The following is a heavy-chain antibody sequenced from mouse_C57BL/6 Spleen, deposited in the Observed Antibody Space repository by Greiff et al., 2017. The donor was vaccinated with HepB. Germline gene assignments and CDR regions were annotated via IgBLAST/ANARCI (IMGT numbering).Heavy chain of an antibody. CDR1: GYAFSSSW. Sequence: VQLQQSGPELVKPGASVKISCKASGYAFSSSWMNWVKQRPGKGLEWIGRIYPGDGDTNYNGKFKGKATLTADKSSSTAYMQLSSLTSEDSAVYFCASGYYGSSLDYWGQGTTLTVSS. CDR3: ASGYYGSSLDY. D-gene: IGHD1-1*01. J-gene: IGHJ2*01. CDR2: IYPGDGDT. V-gene: IGHV1-82*01.